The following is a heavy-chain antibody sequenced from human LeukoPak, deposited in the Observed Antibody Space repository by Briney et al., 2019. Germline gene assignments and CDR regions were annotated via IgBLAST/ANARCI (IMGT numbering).Heavy chain of an antibody. CDR1: GFTFSSYA. J-gene: IGHJ6*03. CDR2: ISGSGGST. CDR3: ATIYDFWSGLLTDYYYMDV. V-gene: IGHV3-23*01. D-gene: IGHD3-3*01. Sequence: GGSLRLSCAASGFTFSSYAMSWVRQAPGKGLEWVSVISGSGGSTYYADSVKGRFTISRDNSKDTLYLQMNSLRAEDTAVYYCATIYDFWSGLLTDYYYMDVWGKGTTVTVSS.